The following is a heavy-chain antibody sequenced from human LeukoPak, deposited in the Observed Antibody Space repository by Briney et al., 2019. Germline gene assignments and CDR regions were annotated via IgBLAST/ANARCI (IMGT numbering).Heavy chain of an antibody. CDR1: GFTFSSYS. CDR3: ARSGDYLGDYYYYYYMDV. D-gene: IGHD4-17*01. V-gene: IGHV3-21*01. J-gene: IGHJ6*03. CDR2: ISSSSSYI. Sequence: GGSLRLSCAASGFTFSSYSMNWVRQAPGKGLEWVSSISSSSSYIYYADSVKGRFTISRDNAKNSLYLQMNSLRAEDTAAYYCARSGDYLGDYYYYYYMDVWGKGTTVTVSS.